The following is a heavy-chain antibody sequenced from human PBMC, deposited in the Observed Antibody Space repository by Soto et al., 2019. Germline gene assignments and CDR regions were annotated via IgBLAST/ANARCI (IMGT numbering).Heavy chain of an antibody. CDR1: GYTFTGYY. D-gene: IGHD1-26*01. CDR3: ARAVSGSYRRYYYGMDA. CDR2: INPNSGGT. Sequence: QVQLVQSGAEVKKPGASVKVSCKASGYTFTGYYMHCVRQAPGQGLEWMGWINPNSGGTNYAQKFHGRVTMTRDMSVNTAYMEVSRLRSDDTGVYYCARAVSGSYRRYYYGMDAWGQGTTVTVSS. J-gene: IGHJ6*01. V-gene: IGHV1-2*02.